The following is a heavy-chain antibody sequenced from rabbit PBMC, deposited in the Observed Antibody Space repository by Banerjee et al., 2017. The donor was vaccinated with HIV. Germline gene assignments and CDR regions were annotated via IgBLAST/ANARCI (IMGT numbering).Heavy chain of an antibody. CDR3: ARWGSGWNLNL. J-gene: IGHJ4*01. V-gene: IGHV1S45*01. CDR2: IYAGGSGST. Sequence: QEQLEESGGDLVKPGASLTLTCTASGFSFSSTYWICWVRQAPGKGLEWIACIYAGGSGSTYYATWAKGRFTISKSTSLNTVDLKMTSLTAADTATYFCARWGSGWNLNLWGPGTLVTVS. D-gene: IGHD1-1*01. CDR1: GFSFSSTYW.